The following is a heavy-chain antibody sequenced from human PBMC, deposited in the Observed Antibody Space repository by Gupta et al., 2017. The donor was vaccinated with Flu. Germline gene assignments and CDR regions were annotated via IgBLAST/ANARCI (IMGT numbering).Heavy chain of an antibody. V-gene: IGHV4-39*01. CDR2: IYYSVST. J-gene: IGHJ6*03. CDR3: ASIYGDYYSYYYMDV. D-gene: IGHD4-17*01. Sequence: QPPGKGLEWIGNIYYSVSTYYNPSLKSRVTISVEKAKNQFSLKLSSVTAADTAVYYCASIYGDYYSYYYMDVWGKGTTVTVSS.